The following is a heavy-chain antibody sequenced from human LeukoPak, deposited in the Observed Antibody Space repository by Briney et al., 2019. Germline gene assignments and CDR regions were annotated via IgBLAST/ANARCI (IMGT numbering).Heavy chain of an antibody. CDR1: GGSISNYN. CDR2: IYNSGST. CDR3: ARRQYYSARSGYYKCAFDI. D-gene: IGHD3-22*01. V-gene: IGHV4-59*01. Sequence: PSETLSLTCTVSGGSISNYNWNWIRQPPGKGLEWIGYIYNSGSTNYNPSLKSRVTISVETYTNQFSLKLGSVTAADTAVYYCARRQYYSARSGYYKCAFDIWGQGIMVTVSS. J-gene: IGHJ3*02.